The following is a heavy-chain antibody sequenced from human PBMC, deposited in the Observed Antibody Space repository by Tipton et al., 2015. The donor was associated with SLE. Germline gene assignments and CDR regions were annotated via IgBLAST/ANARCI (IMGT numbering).Heavy chain of an antibody. CDR2: INHSGST. D-gene: IGHD5-12*01. Sequence: TLSLTCAVYGGSFNNNYWSWIRQPPGKGLEWIGEINHSGSTNYNPSLKSRVTISVDTSKNQFSLKLSSVTAADTAVYYCARGGLGGGYAQMYNWFDPWGQGTLVTVSS. CDR3: ARGGLGGGYAQMYNWFDP. CDR1: GGSFNNNY. V-gene: IGHV4-34*01. J-gene: IGHJ5*02.